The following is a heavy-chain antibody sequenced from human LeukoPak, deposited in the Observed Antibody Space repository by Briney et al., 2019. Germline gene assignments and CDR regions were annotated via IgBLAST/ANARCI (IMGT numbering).Heavy chain of an antibody. CDR3: ARDIVGDFDLDY. V-gene: IGHV1-18*01. D-gene: IGHD2-21*02. J-gene: IGHJ4*02. CDR1: GYTFYSHG. Sequence: ASVKVSCKASGYTFYSHGISWLRQAPGQGLEWMGWISVYSGDTNYAQKVQGRVTMTTDTSTSTAYMELRSLTSDDTAVYFCARDIVGDFDLDYWGQGTLVTVSS. CDR2: ISVYSGDT.